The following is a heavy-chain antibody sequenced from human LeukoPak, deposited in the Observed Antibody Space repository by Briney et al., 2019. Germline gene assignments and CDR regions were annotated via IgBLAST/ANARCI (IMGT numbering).Heavy chain of an antibody. CDR2: INSGGSST. CDR1: GLTFSSYW. Sequence: PGGSLRLSCAASGLTFSSYWLHWVRQAPGKGLVWVSRINSGGSSTSYADSVKGRFTISRDNAKNTLYLQMNSLRAEDTAVYYCARDRVPYYYDSSGSYSPDYWGQGTLVTVSS. J-gene: IGHJ4*02. D-gene: IGHD3-22*01. V-gene: IGHV3-74*01. CDR3: ARDRVPYYYDSSGSYSPDY.